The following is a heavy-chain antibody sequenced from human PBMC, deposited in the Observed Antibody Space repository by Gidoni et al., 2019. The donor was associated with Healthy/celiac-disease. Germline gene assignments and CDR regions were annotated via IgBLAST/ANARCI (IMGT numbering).Heavy chain of an antibody. D-gene: IGHD4-17*01. CDR3: VKRRDYGDYGWYFDL. CDR1: GFTFSSYG. V-gene: IGHV3-30*18. Sequence: QVQLLESGGGVVQPGGSLRLSCAASGFTFSSYGLHWVRQAPGKGLVWVTVISYDGSNNVYAVKVKVRITISRDNSKIKLYLKMNSVRAEDTYLHDCVKRRDYGDYGWYFDLWGRGTLVTVSS. CDR2: ISYDGSNN. J-gene: IGHJ2*01.